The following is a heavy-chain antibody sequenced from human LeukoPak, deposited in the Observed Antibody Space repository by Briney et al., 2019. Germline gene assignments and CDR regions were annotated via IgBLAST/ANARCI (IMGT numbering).Heavy chain of an antibody. V-gene: IGHV3-7*01. J-gene: IGHJ4*02. CDR2: MKEDGGEI. CDR3: ARDNNWGFDF. D-gene: IGHD7-27*01. Sequence: GGSLRLSCAASGFPFSNYWMSWVRQAPGKGLEWVANMKEDGGEINYVDSVKGRFTISRDNAKNSLYLQMSSLRAEDTAFYYCARDNNWGFDFWGQGALVTVSS. CDR1: GFPFSNYW.